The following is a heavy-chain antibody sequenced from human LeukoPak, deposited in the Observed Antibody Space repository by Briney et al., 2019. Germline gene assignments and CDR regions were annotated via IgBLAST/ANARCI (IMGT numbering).Heavy chain of an antibody. Sequence: SVKVSCKASGFTFTSSPMQWVRQARGQRLEWIGWIVVGSGTTNYAQKFQERVSFTRDMSTNTAYMELSSLRSGDTAVYYCATGSGWYSPDYWGQGTLVTVSS. CDR3: ATGSGWYSPDY. D-gene: IGHD6-19*01. V-gene: IGHV1-58*02. J-gene: IGHJ4*02. CDR2: IVVGSGTT. CDR1: GFTFTSSP.